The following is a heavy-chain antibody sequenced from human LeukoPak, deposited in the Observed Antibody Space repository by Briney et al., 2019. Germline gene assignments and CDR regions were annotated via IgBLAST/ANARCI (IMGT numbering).Heavy chain of an antibody. V-gene: IGHV1-18*01. CDR1: GYNFSMQA. D-gene: IGHD6-19*01. CDR2: ISPYNGDT. J-gene: IGHJ4*02. CDR3: ARAGRIAVSVHYYFDY. Sequence: ASVKVSCKASGYNFSMQAISWVPRAPGQGLEWMGWISPYNGDTNYAQNLQGRVTMTTDRSTSTDYMELRSLSSDDTAVYYCARAGRIAVSVHYYFDYWGQGTRVTVSS.